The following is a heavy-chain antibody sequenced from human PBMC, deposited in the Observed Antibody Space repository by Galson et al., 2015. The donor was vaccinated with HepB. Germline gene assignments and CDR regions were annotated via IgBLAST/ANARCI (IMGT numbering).Heavy chain of an antibody. V-gene: IGHV3-9*01. J-gene: IGHJ4*02. Sequence: SLRLSCAASGFTFDDCAMHWVRQAPGKGLEWVSGISWNSGGIGYADSVKGRFTISRDNAKNSLFLQMNSLRAEDTALYYCAKEATVVVPASIREYYFDYWGQGTLVTVSS. D-gene: IGHD2-2*02. CDR2: ISWNSGGI. CDR1: GFTFDDCA. CDR3: AKEATVVVPASIREYYFDY.